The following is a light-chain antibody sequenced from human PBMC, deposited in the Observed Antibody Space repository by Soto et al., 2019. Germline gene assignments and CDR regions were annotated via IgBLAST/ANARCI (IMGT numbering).Light chain of an antibody. CDR1: QSVSSN. J-gene: IGKJ4*01. CDR2: GAS. V-gene: IGKV3-15*01. CDR3: QQYNNWPLT. Sequence: MTHSPATLSVSPGERATLSCRASQSVSSNLAWYQQKPGQAPMLLIYGASTRETGIPARFSGSGAGTEFTRTISSLQSEDFAVYYCQQYNNWPLTFGGGTKVDIK.